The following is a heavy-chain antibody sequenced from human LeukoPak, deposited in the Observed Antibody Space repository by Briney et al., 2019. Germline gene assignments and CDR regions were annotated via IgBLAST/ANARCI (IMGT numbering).Heavy chain of an antibody. CDR1: GFTFSSYS. V-gene: IGHV3-21*01. CDR2: ISSSSSYI. Sequence: GGSLRLSCAASGFTFSSYSMNWVRQAPGKGLEWVSSISSSSSYIYSADSVKGRFTISRDNAKNSLYLQMNSLRAEDTAVYYCARANYYGSGSYHYFDYWGQGTLVTVSS. D-gene: IGHD3-10*01. CDR3: ARANYYGSGSYHYFDY. J-gene: IGHJ4*02.